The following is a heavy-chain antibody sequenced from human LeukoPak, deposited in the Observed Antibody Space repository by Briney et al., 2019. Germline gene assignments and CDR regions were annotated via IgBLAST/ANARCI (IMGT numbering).Heavy chain of an antibody. V-gene: IGHV4-30-2*01. J-gene: IGHJ4*02. CDR3: ARAKGRLVQGYFDY. D-gene: IGHD6-19*01. CDR2: IYHSGST. CDR1: GGSISSGGYS. Sequence: PSETLSLTCAVSGGSISSGGYSWSWIRQPPGKGLEWIGYIYHSGSTNYNPSLKSRVTMSVDTSKNQFSLKLSSVTAADTAVYYCARAKGRLVQGYFDYWGQGTLVTVSS.